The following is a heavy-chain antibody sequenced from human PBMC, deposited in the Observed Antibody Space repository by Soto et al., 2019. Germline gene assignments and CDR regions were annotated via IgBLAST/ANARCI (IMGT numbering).Heavy chain of an antibody. CDR3: SYDTFGDKES. Sequence: EVQLVESGGDLVQPGWSLRLSCAASGYTFSHYWMHWVRQAPGKGLVWVSRVNPDGTITSYADSVEARFTIARENAKHTMYLKKNIVGVEDTALYSCSYDTFGDKESCGQGTPVTGSA. CDR2: VNPDGTIT. CDR1: GYTFSHYW. D-gene: IGHD3-9*01. J-gene: IGHJ5*02. V-gene: IGHV3-74*01.